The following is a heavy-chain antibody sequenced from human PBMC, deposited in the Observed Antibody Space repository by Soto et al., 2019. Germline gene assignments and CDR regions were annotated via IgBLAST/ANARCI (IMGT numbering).Heavy chain of an antibody. V-gene: IGHV2-5*01. Sequence: SGPTRVSPTQTVALTCTVSGFSLSTSGVGVGWIRQPPGKALEWLALIYWNDDKRYSPSLKSRLTITKDTSKNQVVLTMTNMDPVDTATYYCAHALDYIVRYLSNSLVLRGQALMVTVFS. D-gene: IGHD3-16*02. J-gene: IGHJ5*02. CDR2: IYWNDDK. CDR1: GFSLSTSGVG. CDR3: AHALDYIVRYLSNSLVL.